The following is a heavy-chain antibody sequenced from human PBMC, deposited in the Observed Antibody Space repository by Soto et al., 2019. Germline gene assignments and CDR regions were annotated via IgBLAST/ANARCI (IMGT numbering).Heavy chain of an antibody. CDR1: GYTFTGYY. V-gene: IGHV1-2*02. D-gene: IGHD1-26*01. CDR3: ARDGVSGSYFVY. CDR2: INPNSGGT. J-gene: IGHJ4*02. Sequence: TSVEVSCKSSGYTFTGYYMHWVRQAPGQGLEWMGWINPNSGGTNYAQKFQGRVTMTRDTSISTAYMELSRLRSDDTAVYYCARDGVSGSYFVYWGQGTPVTVSS.